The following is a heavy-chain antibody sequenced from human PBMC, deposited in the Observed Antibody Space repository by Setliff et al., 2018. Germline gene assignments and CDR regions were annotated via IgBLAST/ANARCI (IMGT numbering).Heavy chain of an antibody. CDR2: INLNTGNI. V-gene: IGHV1-2*02. CDR1: GFSFTDYL. Sequence: ASVKVSCKASGFSFTDYLMNWMRQAPEQGLEWMGRINLNTGNIFYAQEFQGRVTLTRDTSTSIAYMELTGLRHDDTAIYYCARDPLGLEDITLFDYWGQGTLVTVSS. CDR3: ARDPLGLEDITLFDY. D-gene: IGHD3-16*01. J-gene: IGHJ4*02.